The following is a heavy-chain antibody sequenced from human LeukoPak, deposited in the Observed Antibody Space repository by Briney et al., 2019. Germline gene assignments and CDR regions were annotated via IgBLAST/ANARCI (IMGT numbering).Heavy chain of an antibody. D-gene: IGHD5-18*01. CDR1: GGTFSSYA. CDR3: ARSPSAGGYSYGHDY. V-gene: IGHV1-69*04. J-gene: IGHJ4*02. CDR2: IIPILGIA. Sequence: SVKVSCKASGGTFSSYAISWVRQAPGQGLEWMGRIIPILGIANYAQKFQGRVTITADKSTSTAYMELSSLRSEDTAVYYCARSPSAGGYSYGHDYWGQGTLVTVSS.